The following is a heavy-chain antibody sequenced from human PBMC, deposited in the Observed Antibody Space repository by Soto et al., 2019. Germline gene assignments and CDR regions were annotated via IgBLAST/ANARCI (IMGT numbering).Heavy chain of an antibody. V-gene: IGHV3-30*18. J-gene: IGHJ5*02. Sequence: VGSLRLSCVASGFTFSSYGMHWVRQAPGKGLDWVAVISYSGTDKYYSDSVKGRFTISRDNSENTLYLEMHGLRIEDTAVYYCAKDASWGIVPTSKDPWGQGTLVTSPQ. CDR2: ISYSGTDK. CDR3: AKDASWGIVPTSKDP. D-gene: IGHD2-2*01. CDR1: GFTFSSYG.